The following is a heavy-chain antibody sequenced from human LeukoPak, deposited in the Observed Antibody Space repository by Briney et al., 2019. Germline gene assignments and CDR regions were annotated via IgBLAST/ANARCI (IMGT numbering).Heavy chain of an antibody. Sequence: PGGSLRLSCAASGFTFDDYGMSWVRQAPGKGLEWVSGINWNGGSTGYADSVKGRFTISRDNAKNSLYLQMNSLRAEDTAVYYCARMNYVSSGWGVPFDYWGQGTLVTVSS. J-gene: IGHJ4*02. V-gene: IGHV3-20*04. CDR3: ARMNYVSSGWGVPFDY. CDR2: INWNGGST. D-gene: IGHD1-7*01. CDR1: GFTFDDYG.